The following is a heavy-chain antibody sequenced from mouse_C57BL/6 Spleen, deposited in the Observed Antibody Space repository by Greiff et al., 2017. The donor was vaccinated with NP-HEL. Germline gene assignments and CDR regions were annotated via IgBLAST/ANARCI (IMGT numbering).Heavy chain of an antibody. V-gene: IGHV2-2*01. CDR3: ASNSWFAY. CDR1: GFSFTSYG. CDR2: IWSGGST. Sequence: VHLVESGPGLVQPSQRLSITCTVSGFSFTSYGVHWVRQSPGKGLEWLGVIWSGGSTDYNAAFISRLSISKDNSKIQVFFKMNSLQADDTAIYYCASNSWFAYWGQGTLVTVSA. J-gene: IGHJ3*01.